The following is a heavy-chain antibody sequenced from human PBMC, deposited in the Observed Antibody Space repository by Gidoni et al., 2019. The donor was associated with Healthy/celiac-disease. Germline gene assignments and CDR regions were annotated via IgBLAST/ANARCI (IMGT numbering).Heavy chain of an antibody. Sequence: QVQLQESGPGLVKPSETLSLTCTVSGGSISSYYWSWVRQPAGKGLEWIGRIYTSGSTNYNPSLKSRVTMSVDTSKNQFSLKLSSVTAADTAVYYCASTYPDYYGSGSYYKNWGQGTLVTVSS. V-gene: IGHV4-4*07. CDR2: IYTSGST. D-gene: IGHD3-10*01. CDR3: ASTYPDYYGSGSYYKN. J-gene: IGHJ4*02. CDR1: GGSISSYY.